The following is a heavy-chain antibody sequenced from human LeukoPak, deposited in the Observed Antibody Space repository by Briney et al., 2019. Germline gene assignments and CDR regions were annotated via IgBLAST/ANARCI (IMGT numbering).Heavy chain of an antibody. V-gene: IGHV1-18*01. CDR2: ISAYNGNT. J-gene: IGHJ5*02. Sequence: GASVKVSCKASGYTFTSYGISWVRQAPGQGLEWMGWISAYNGNTNYAQKLQGRVTMTTDTSTSTAYMELSRLRSDDTAVYYCARDISYENWFDPWGQGTLVTVSS. D-gene: IGHD5-18*01. CDR3: ARDISYENWFDP. CDR1: GYTFTSYG.